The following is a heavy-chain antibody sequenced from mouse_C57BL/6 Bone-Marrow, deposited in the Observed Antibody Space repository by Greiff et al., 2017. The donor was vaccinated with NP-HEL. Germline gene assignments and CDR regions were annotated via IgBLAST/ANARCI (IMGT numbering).Heavy chain of an antibody. D-gene: IGHD1-1*01. J-gene: IGHJ3*01. CDR1: GYAFSSYW. Sequence: VQLQESGAELVKPGASVKISCKASGYAFSSYWMNWVKQRPGKGLEWIGQIYPGDGDTNYNGKFKGKATLTADKSSSTAYMQLSSLTSEDSAVYFCARTVYYYGSSSFAYWGQGTLVTVSA. CDR2: IYPGDGDT. V-gene: IGHV1-80*01. CDR3: ARTVYYYGSSSFAY.